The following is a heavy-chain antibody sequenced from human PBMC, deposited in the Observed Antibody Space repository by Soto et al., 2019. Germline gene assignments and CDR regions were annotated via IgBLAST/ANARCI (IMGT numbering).Heavy chain of an antibody. J-gene: IGHJ5*02. D-gene: IGHD2-2*01. CDR1: GDSITSSSHY. V-gene: IGHV4-39*01. CDR3: ARGGIVVVPAAHWFDP. Sequence: SETLSLTCTVSGDSITSSSHYWGWIRQPPGKGLECIANIYYDGNTYYNPSLKSRVAISLDTSKNQFSLRLNSVTAADTAVYYCARGGIVVVPAAHWFDPWGQGTLVTVSS. CDR2: IYYDGNT.